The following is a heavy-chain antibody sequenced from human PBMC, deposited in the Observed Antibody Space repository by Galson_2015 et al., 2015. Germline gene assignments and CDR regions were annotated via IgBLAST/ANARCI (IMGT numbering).Heavy chain of an antibody. D-gene: IGHD6-19*01. J-gene: IGHJ6*02. CDR1: GGPFSSHV. CDR3: ARSPRQTALEDIAVVMASVGTFFGMDV. V-gene: IGHV1-69*01. CDR2: ITPIFGRT. Sequence: SVKVSCKASGGPFSSHVISWVRQAPGQGLEWMGGITPIFGRTHYAQQFQGRVTIIADESTTTVFMELSSLKSEDTAVYYCARSPRQTALEDIAVVMASVGTFFGMDVWGQGTTVTVSS.